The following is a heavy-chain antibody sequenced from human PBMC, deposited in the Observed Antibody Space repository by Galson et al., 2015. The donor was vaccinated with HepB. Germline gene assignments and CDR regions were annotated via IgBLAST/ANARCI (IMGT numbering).Heavy chain of an antibody. CDR2: ISGRGGSP. D-gene: IGHD4-23*01. Sequence: SLRLSCAASGFTFSSYAMSWARQAPGKGLEWFSAISGRGGSPYYADSVKGRFTISRDNSKNTLYLQMNSLRAEDTAVYYCAKDLLPTNGGNPGGFADYWGQGTLVTVSS. CDR3: AKDLLPTNGGNPGGFADY. J-gene: IGHJ4*02. CDR1: GFTFSSYA. V-gene: IGHV3-23*01.